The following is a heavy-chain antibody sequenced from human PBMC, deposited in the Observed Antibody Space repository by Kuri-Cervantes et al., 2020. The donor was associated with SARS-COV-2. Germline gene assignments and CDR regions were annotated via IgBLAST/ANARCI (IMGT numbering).Heavy chain of an antibody. J-gene: IGHJ5*02. CDR1: GDTFTGYY. CDR2: INPNSGGT. Sequence: ASAKVSCKASGDTFTGYYMHWVRQAPGQGLEWMGWINPNSGGTNYAQKFQGRVTMTRDTSISTAYMELSRLRSDDTAVYYCARSAGYCSSTSCPGGAGWLALYNWFDPWGQGTLVTVSS. CDR3: ARSAGYCSSTSCPGGAGWLALYNWFDP. V-gene: IGHV1-2*02. D-gene: IGHD2-2*01.